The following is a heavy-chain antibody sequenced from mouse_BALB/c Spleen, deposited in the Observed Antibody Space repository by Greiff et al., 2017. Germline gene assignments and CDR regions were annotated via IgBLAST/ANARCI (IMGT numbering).Heavy chain of an antibody. D-gene: IGHD1-1*01. CDR3: ARGGEGNLLRPYAMDY. Sequence: QVQLQQSGAELMKPGASVKISCKATGYTFSSYWIEWVKQRPGHGLEWIGEILPGSGSTNYNEKFKGKATFTADTSSNTAYMQLSSLTSEDSAVYYCARGGEGNLLRPYAMDYWGQGTSVTVSS. CDR2: ILPGSGST. V-gene: IGHV1-9*01. J-gene: IGHJ4*01. CDR1: GYTFSSYW.